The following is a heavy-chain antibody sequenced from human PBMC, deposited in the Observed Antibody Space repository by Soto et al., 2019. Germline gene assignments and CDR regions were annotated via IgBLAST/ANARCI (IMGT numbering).Heavy chain of an antibody. CDR2: INGDGSGT. V-gene: IGHV3-74*01. CDR3: ARGIFGSGTANDY. J-gene: IGHJ4*02. Sequence: EVQLVESGGGLVQPGGSLRLSCAASGFTFSGSWMHWVRQAPGKGLVWVSRINGDGSGTSYADFVKGRFTICRDDAKNTLFLQMNGLRAEDTAVYYCARGIFGSGTANDYWGQGTLVTVSS. CDR1: GFTFSGSW. D-gene: IGHD3-10*01.